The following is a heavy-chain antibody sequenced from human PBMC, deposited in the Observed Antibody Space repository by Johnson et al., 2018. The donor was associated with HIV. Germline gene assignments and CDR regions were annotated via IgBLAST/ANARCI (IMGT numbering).Heavy chain of an antibody. V-gene: IGHV3-11*04. CDR2: ISSSGSTI. D-gene: IGHD3-10*01. J-gene: IGHJ3*02. Sequence: QVQLVESGGGVVRPGGSLRLSCAASGFTFSNAWMSWVRQAPGKGLEWVSYISSSGSTIYYADSVKGRFTISRDNAKNSLYLQMNSLRAEDTAVYYCTRDADFMVRGVSSGAFDIWGQGTMITVSS. CDR1: GFTFSNAW. CDR3: TRDADFMVRGVSSGAFDI.